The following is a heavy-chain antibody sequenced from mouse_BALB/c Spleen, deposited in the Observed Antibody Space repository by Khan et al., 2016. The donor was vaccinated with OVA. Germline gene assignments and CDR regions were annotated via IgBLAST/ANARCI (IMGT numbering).Heavy chain of an antibody. CDR2: IWAGGST. V-gene: IGHV2-9*02. CDR1: GSSLTSYG. J-gene: IGHJ2*01. D-gene: IGHD1-3*01. Sequence: VQLQESGPGLVAPSQSLSITCTVSGSSLTSYGVHWVRQPPGKGLEWLGVIWAGGSTNYNSALMSRLSISKDNSKSQVFLKMNGLQTDDTAMYYYARLEDIWGQGTTLTVSS. CDR3: ARLEDI.